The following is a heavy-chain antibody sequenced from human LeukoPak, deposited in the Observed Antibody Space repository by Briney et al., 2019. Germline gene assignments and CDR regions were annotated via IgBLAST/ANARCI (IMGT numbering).Heavy chain of an antibody. J-gene: IGHJ4*02. D-gene: IGHD3-10*01. CDR3: ARDDYYTDY. Sequence: XMSWVRQAXGXGLEWVSVIYSGGSTYYADSVKGRFTISRDNSKNTLYLQMNSLRAEDTAVYYCARDDYYTDYWGQGTLVTVSS. V-gene: IGHV3-53*01. CDR1: X. CDR2: IYSGGST.